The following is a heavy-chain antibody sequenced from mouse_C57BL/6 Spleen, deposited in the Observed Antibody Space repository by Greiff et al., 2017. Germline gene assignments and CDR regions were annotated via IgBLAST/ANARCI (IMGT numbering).Heavy chain of an antibody. CDR3: ARRYDGYMDY. J-gene: IGHJ4*01. D-gene: IGHD2-3*01. Sequence: QVHVKQSGAELVKPGASVKLSCKASGYTFTSYWMQWVKQRPGQGLEWIGEIDPSDSYTNYNQKFKGKATLTVDTSSSTAYMQLSSLTSEDSAVYYCARRYDGYMDYWGQGTSVTVSS. V-gene: IGHV1-50*01. CDR1: GYTFTSYW. CDR2: IDPSDSYT.